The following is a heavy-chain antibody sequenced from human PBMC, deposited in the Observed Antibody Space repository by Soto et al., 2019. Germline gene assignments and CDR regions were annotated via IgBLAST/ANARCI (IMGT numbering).Heavy chain of an antibody. J-gene: IGHJ6*02. CDR2: IGESGTPT. Sequence: PGGSLRLSCAASGFTFSSDAMKWVRQAPGKGLEWVSLIGESGTPTYYADSVKGRFTISRDNSGNTLFLEMYSLRAEDTAVYYCARYIPGVRYYGMDVWGQGTTVTAP. D-gene: IGHD2-2*01. CDR3: ARYIPGVRYYGMDV. V-gene: IGHV3-23*01. CDR1: GFTFSSDA.